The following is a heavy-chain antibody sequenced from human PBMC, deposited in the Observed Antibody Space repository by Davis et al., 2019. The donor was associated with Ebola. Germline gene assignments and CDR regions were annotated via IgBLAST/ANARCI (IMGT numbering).Heavy chain of an antibody. J-gene: IGHJ4*02. CDR3: ARDRVGAFFDY. CDR2: ISTSGSTM. CDR1: GFIFSSYH. Sequence: PGGSLRLSCAASGFIFSSYHMIWVRQPPGKGLEWVSYISTSGSTMYYADSVKGRFTISRDNAKNSLYLQMNSLRADDTAVYYCARDRVGAFFDYWGQGTLVTVSS. V-gene: IGHV3-48*03. D-gene: IGHD1-26*01.